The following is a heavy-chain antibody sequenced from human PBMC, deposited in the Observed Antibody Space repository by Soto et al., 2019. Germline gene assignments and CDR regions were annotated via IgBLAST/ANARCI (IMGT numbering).Heavy chain of an antibody. CDR2: IIPIVGIV. CDR3: ARDLGQSGRVLPAPNWFDP. V-gene: IGHV1-69*08. J-gene: IGHJ5*02. CDR1: GGTFGSYT. Sequence: QVQLVQSGAEVKKPGSSVKVSCKASGGTFGSYTINWVRQAPGHGLEWMGRIIPIVGIVNYAQKLQGRVTITADKSTSTAYMELSSLRSEDTAMYYCARDLGQSGRVLPAPNWFDPWGQGTLVTVSS. D-gene: IGHD2-2*01.